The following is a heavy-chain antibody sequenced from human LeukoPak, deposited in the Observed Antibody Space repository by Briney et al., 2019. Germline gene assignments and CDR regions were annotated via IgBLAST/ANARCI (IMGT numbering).Heavy chain of an antibody. J-gene: IGHJ4*02. CDR3: ARDLEGYRGYGFDY. Sequence: GGSLRLSCAASGFTSSTAWMSWVRQAPGKGLEWVSYISSSSSTIYYADSVKGRVTISRDNAKNSLYLQMNSLRDEDTAVYYCARDLEGYRGYGFDYWGQGTLVTVSS. CDR1: GFTSSTAW. V-gene: IGHV3-48*02. CDR2: ISSSSSTI. D-gene: IGHD5-18*01.